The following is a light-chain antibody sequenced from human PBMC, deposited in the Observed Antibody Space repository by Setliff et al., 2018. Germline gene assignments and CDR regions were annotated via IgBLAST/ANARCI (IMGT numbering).Light chain of an antibody. CDR1: SSDIGNYDL. V-gene: IGLV2-23*02. CDR3: CSYAGNSLYV. Sequence: LAQPASVSGSPGQSITISCTGTSSDIGNYDLVSWYQHSPGEAPKLLIYEVSERPSGVSNRFSGSKSGNTASLTISGLQAEDGADYSCCSYAGNSLYVFGTGTKVTVL. CDR2: EVS. J-gene: IGLJ1*01.